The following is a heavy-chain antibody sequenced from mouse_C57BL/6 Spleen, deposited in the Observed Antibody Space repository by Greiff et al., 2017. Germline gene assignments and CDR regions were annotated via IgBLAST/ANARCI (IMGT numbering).Heavy chain of an antibody. D-gene: IGHD1-1*01. CDR3: ARGDYYPVAY. CDR1: GYTFTTYP. Sequence: VQLQQSGAELVKPGASVKMSCKASGYTFTTYPIEWMKQNHGKSLEWIRRIYPGDGDTNYNGKFKGKATLTADKSSSTAYMQLSSLTSEDSAVYFCARGDYYPVAYWGQGTLVTVSA. CDR2: IYPGDGDT. V-gene: IGHV1-82*01. J-gene: IGHJ3*01.